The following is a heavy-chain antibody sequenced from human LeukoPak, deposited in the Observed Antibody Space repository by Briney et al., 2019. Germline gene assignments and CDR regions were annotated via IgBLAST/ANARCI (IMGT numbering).Heavy chain of an antibody. CDR2: IIPIFGTA. Sequence: SVKVSCKASGGTFSSYAISWVRQAPGQGLEWMGGIIPIFGTANYAQKFQGRVTITADESTSTVYMELRTLRSDDTAVYYCAREETSYSNRLGMWFDPWGQGTLVTVSS. CDR1: GGTFSSYA. CDR3: AREETSYSNRLGMWFDP. D-gene: IGHD2/OR15-2a*01. V-gene: IGHV1-69*01. J-gene: IGHJ5*02.